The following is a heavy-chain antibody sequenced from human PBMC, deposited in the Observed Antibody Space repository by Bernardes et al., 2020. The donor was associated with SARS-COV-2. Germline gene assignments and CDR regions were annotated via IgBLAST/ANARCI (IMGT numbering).Heavy chain of an antibody. Sequence: ASVKVSCKVSGYTLTALSMHWVRQAPGKGLEWMGGFDPEDGETIYAQKFQGRVTMTEDTSTDTAYMELSSLRSEDTAVYYCATSYPIVVVPAAITPSYYYYYGMDVWGQGTTVTGSS. J-gene: IGHJ6*02. CDR3: ATSYPIVVVPAAITPSYYYYYGMDV. CDR2: FDPEDGET. CDR1: GYTLTALS. V-gene: IGHV1-24*01. D-gene: IGHD2-2*02.